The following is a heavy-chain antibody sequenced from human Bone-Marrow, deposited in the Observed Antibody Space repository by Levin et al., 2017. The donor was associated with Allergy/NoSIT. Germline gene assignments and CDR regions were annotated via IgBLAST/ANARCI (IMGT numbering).Heavy chain of an antibody. CDR1: GFTFSSYA. J-gene: IGHJ4*02. D-gene: IGHD6-19*01. V-gene: IGHV3-23*01. CDR3: ANPLYSSGWYYHFDY. Sequence: LTCAASGFTFSSYAMSWVRQAPGTFLSFFSSLLFLCFSPSSASSLPGRFTISRDNSKNTLYLQMNSLRAEDTAVYYCANPLYSSGWYYHFDYWGQGALVTVSS. CDR2: LLFLCFSP.